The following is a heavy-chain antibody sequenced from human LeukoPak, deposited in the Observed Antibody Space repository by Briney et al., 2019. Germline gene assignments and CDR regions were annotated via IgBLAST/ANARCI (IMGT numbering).Heavy chain of an antibody. CDR1: GFTFSDYG. V-gene: IGHV3-30*18. D-gene: IGHD1-26*01. CDR2: ISYDSRNK. CDR3: AKDGSIVGATGMDV. J-gene: IGHJ6*04. Sequence: GRSLRLSCEASGFTFSDYGMHWLRQAPGKGLEWLAVISYDSRNKFYADFVKGRFTISRDNSQNTLYLQLNSLRPEDTAVYYCAKDGSIVGATGMDVWGKGTTVSVS.